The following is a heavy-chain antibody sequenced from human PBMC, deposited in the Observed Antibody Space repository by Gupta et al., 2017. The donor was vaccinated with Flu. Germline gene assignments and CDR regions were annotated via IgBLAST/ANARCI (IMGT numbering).Heavy chain of an antibody. J-gene: IGHJ4*02. D-gene: IGHD3-10*01. CDR2: SNHKGST. CDR3: ARGGYRFGYGELDF. Sequence: GLEWIGESNHKGSTDYNPSLKSRVTISVDTSKNQVSLHLTSVTAADTATYYCARGGYRFGYGELDFWGQGNL. V-gene: IGHV4-34*01.